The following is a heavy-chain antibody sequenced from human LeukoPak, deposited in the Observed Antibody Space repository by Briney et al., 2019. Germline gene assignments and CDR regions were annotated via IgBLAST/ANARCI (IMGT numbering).Heavy chain of an antibody. CDR2: ISYDGSNK. Sequence: PGGSLRLSCAASGFTFSSYGMHWVRQAPGKGLERVAVISYDGSNKYYADSVKGRFTISRDNAKNSLYLQMNSLRAEDTAVYYCATSTSSSGPTRDWGQGTLVTVSS. D-gene: IGHD6-19*01. CDR3: ATSTSSSGPTRD. V-gene: IGHV3-30*03. CDR1: GFTFSSYG. J-gene: IGHJ4*02.